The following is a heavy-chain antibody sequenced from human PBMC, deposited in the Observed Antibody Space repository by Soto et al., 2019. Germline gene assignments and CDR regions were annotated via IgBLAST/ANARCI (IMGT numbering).Heavy chain of an antibody. CDR1: GGSFTNYH. J-gene: IGHJ2*01. V-gene: IGHV4-59*01. CDR2: IYYTGST. CDR3: ARDGRYSRGPTYWNFDL. Sequence: PSETLSLTCSVSGGSFTNYHWSWIRQPPGKGLEWLGYIYYTGSTDYNPSLQSRITISLDTSKNQFSLKLTSVTAADTAVYYCARDGRYSRGPTYWNFDLWGRRTLVTVSS. D-gene: IGHD6-19*01.